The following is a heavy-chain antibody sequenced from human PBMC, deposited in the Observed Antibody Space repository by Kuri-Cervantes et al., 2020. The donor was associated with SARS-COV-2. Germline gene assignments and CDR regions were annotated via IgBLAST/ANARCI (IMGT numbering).Heavy chain of an antibody. J-gene: IGHJ4*02. V-gene: IGHV4-4*07. D-gene: IGHD1-26*01. CDR3: ARSIRVGYFDY. CDR2: IYTSGST. CDR1: GGSISSYY. Sequence: GSLRLSCTVSGGSISSYYWSWIRQPAGKGLEWIGRIYTSGSTNYNPSLKSRVTMSVDTSKNQFSLKLSSVTAADTAIYYCARSIRVGYFDYWGQGTLVTVSS.